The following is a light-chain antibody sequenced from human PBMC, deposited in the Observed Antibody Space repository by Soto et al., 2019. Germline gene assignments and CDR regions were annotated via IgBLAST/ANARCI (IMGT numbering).Light chain of an antibody. CDR1: QSVSSSY. Sequence: IVLTQSPDTLSLSTGERAPLSCLASQSVSSSYLAWYQQKPGQAPRLLIYGASSRATGIPDRFSGSGSGTDFTLTISRLEPEDFAVYSCQQYDSSPWTFGQGTKVDIK. CDR2: GAS. J-gene: IGKJ1*01. CDR3: QQYDSSPWT. V-gene: IGKV3-20*01.